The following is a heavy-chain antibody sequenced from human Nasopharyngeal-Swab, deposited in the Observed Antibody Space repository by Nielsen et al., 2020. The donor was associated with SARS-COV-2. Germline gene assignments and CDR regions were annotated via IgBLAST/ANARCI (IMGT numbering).Heavy chain of an antibody. CDR3: ARRDMMEDIVVVVAATGGGMDV. CDR2: INHSGST. CDR1: GGSFSGYY. Sequence: ETLSLTCAVYGGSFSGYYWSWIRQPPGKGLEWIGEINHSGSTNYNPSLKSRVTISVDTSKNQFSLKLSSVTAADTAVYYCARRDMMEDIVVVVAATGGGMDVWGQGTTVTVSS. J-gene: IGHJ6*02. V-gene: IGHV4-34*01. D-gene: IGHD2-15*01.